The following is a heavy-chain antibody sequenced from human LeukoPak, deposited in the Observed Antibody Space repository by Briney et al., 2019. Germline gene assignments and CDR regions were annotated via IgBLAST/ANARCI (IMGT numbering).Heavy chain of an antibody. CDR3: ARKSPPETYSSNFQH. D-gene: IGHD6-13*01. J-gene: IGHJ1*01. CDR2: INHSGST. V-gene: IGHV4-34*01. Sequence: SETLSLTCAVYGGSFSGYYWSWIRQPPGKGLEWIGEINHSGSTNYNPSLKSRVTISVDTSKNQFSLKLSSVTAADTAVYYCARKSPPETYSSNFQHWGQGTLVTVSS. CDR1: GGSFSGYY.